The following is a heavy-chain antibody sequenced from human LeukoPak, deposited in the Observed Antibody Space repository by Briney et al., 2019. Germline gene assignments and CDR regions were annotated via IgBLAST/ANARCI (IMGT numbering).Heavy chain of an antibody. D-gene: IGHD2-15*01. CDR1: GFTFSNAW. CDR3: ARENRYCTGGSCYYQWDY. J-gene: IGHJ4*02. Sequence: PGGSLRLSCAASGFTFSNAWMNWVRQAPGKGLEWVSYISSSGSSIYYADPVKGRFTISRDNAKNSLYLQMNSLRAEDTAVYYCARENRYCTGGSCYYQWDYWGQGTLVTVSS. CDR2: ISSSGSSI. V-gene: IGHV3-48*04.